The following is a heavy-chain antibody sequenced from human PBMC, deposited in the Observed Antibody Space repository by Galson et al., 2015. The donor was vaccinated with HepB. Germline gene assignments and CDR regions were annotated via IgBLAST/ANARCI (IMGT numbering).Heavy chain of an antibody. CDR3: ARGVHDYGDYEHSPGLDY. CDR2: ISSSSSTI. CDR1: GFTFSSYS. J-gene: IGHJ4*02. V-gene: IGHV3-48*02. Sequence: SLRLSCAASGFTFSSYSMNWVRQAPGKGLEWVSYISSSSSTIYYADSVKGRFTISRDNAKNSLYLQMNSLRDEDTAVYYCARGVHDYGDYEHSPGLDYWGQGTLVTVSS. D-gene: IGHD4-17*01.